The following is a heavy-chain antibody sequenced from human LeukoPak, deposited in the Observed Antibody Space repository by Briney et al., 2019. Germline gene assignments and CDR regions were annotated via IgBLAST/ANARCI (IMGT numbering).Heavy chain of an antibody. D-gene: IGHD4-17*01. Sequence: PGGSLRLSCAASGFTFSCYEINWVRQAPGKGLEWVSYISSSGSTIYYADSVKGRFTISRDNAKNSLYLQMNSLRAEDTAVYYCASILKTVTTPQGWFDPWGQGTLVTVSS. CDR1: GFTFSCYE. CDR3: ASILKTVTTPQGWFDP. J-gene: IGHJ5*02. V-gene: IGHV3-48*03. CDR2: ISSSGSTI.